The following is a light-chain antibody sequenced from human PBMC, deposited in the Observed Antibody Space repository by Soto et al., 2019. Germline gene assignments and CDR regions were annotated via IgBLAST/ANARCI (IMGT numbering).Light chain of an antibody. CDR3: QQYNNWPPWT. CDR2: GAS. CDR1: QSVSSN. J-gene: IGKJ1*01. Sequence: EIVMTQSPATLSVYPGERAPLSCRASQSVSSNLAWYQQKPGQAPRLLIYGASTRATGIPARFSGSGSGTEFTLTISSLQSEDFAVYYCQQYNNWPPWTFGQGTKVEIK. V-gene: IGKV3-15*01.